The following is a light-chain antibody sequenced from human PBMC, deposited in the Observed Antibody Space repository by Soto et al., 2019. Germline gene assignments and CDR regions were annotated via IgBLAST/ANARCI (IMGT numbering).Light chain of an antibody. Sequence: QSVLTQPPSLSGTPGQRVTISCSGSSSNIAGNTVHWYQHLPGTAPKLLIYINDQRPSGVPGRFSASTSGTSASLAISGLQSDDEADYYCATWDDDLNAAVFGGGTQLTDL. CDR1: SSNIAGNT. V-gene: IGLV1-44*01. CDR3: ATWDDDLNAAV. J-gene: IGLJ7*01. CDR2: IND.